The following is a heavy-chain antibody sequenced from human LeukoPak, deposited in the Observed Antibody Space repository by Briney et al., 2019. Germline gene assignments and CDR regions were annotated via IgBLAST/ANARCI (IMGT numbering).Heavy chain of an antibody. Sequence: PSETLSLTCAAYGGSFSGYYWSWIRQPPGKGLEWIGYIYYSGSTNYNPSLKSRVTISVDTSKNQFSLKLSSVTAADTAVYYCARVSGYDWESFYDYWGQGTLVTVSS. J-gene: IGHJ4*02. CDR3: ARVSGYDWESFYDY. CDR2: IYYSGST. CDR1: GGSFSGYY. D-gene: IGHD5-12*01. V-gene: IGHV4-59*01.